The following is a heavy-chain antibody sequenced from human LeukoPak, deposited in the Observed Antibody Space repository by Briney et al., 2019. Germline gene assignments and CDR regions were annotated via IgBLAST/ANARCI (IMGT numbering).Heavy chain of an antibody. Sequence: SETLSLTCTVSGGSISSYYWSWIRQPTGKGLEWIGYIYYSGSTNYNPSLKSRVTISVDTSKNQFSLKLSSVTAADTAVYYCARLGIAAAGPRNANDYWGQGTLVTVSS. CDR3: ARLGIAAAGPRNANDY. J-gene: IGHJ4*02. CDR1: GGSISSYY. V-gene: IGHV4-59*08. D-gene: IGHD6-13*01. CDR2: IYYSGST.